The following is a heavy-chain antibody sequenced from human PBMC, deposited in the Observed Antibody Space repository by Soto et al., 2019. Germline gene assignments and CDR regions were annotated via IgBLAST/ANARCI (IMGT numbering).Heavy chain of an antibody. CDR1: GFTFSDYY. CDR2: IIISASTI. J-gene: IGHJ4*02. Sequence: QVQLVESGGGLVKPGGSLRLSCAASGFTFSDYYMSWIRQAPGKGLEWVSYIIISASTIYYADSVKGRFTISRDNAKNSLYLQLNSLRAEDTAVYYCARGRSSSVYFDYWGQGTLVTVSS. CDR3: ARGRSSSVYFDY. V-gene: IGHV3-11*01. D-gene: IGHD6-6*01.